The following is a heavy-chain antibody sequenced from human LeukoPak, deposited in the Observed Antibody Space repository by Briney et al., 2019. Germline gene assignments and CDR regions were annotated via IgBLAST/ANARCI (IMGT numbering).Heavy chain of an antibody. Sequence: PGGSLRLSCAASGFTFSSYGMHWVRQAPGKGLEWVAVIWYDGSNKYYADSVKGRFTISRDNSKNTLYLQMNSLRAEDTAVYYCARGPRMGVVTIDYWGQGTLVTVSS. J-gene: IGHJ4*02. V-gene: IGHV3-33*01. CDR3: ARGPRMGVVTIDY. D-gene: IGHD4-23*01. CDR2: IWYDGSNK. CDR1: GFTFSSYG.